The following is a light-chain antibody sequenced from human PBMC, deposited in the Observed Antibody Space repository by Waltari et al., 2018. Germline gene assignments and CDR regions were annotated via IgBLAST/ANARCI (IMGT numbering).Light chain of an antibody. CDR2: RNN. Sequence: QSVLTQPPSASGTPGQRVTISCSGRTSNIASNYVPWYQQLPGPAPKLLMYRNNQRPSGVPDRFSASKSGTSASLAISGLRSEDEADYYCGTWDDSLSGPVFGGGTKLTVL. CDR3: GTWDDSLSGPV. V-gene: IGLV1-47*01. J-gene: IGLJ3*02. CDR1: TSNIASNY.